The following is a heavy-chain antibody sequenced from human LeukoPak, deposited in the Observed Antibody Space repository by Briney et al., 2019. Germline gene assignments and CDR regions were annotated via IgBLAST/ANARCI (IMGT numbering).Heavy chain of an antibody. CDR3: ARETYSSSTPRKNWFDP. V-gene: IGHV1-69*04. J-gene: IGHJ5*02. D-gene: IGHD6-6*01. CDR2: IIPILGIA. CDR1: GGTFSSYA. Sequence: SVKVSCKASGGTFSSYAISWVRQAPGQGLEWMGRIIPILGIANYAQKFQGRVTITADKSTSTAYMELSSPRSEDTAVYYCARETYSSSTPRKNWFDPWGQGTLVTVSS.